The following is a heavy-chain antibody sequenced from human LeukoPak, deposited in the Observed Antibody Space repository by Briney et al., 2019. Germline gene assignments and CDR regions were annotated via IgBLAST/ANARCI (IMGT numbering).Heavy chain of an antibody. J-gene: IGHJ3*02. V-gene: IGHV3-30*04. CDR1: GFTFSSYA. Sequence: PGRSLRLSCAASGFTFSSYAMHWVRQAPGKGLEWVAVISYDGSNKYYADSVKGRFTISRDNSKNTLYLKMNSLRAEDTAVYYCARARRYFDWLLLASNAFDIWGQGTMVTVSS. D-gene: IGHD3-9*01. CDR2: ISYDGSNK. CDR3: ARARRYFDWLLLASNAFDI.